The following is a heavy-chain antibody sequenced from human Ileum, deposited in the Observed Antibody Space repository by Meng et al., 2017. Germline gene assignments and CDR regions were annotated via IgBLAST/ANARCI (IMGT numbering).Heavy chain of an antibody. CDR3: ARESSTWYVKSFDV. J-gene: IGHJ3*01. D-gene: IGHD2-2*01. CDR2: ISSSSLFI. V-gene: IGHV3-21*01. Sequence: GGSLRLSCAVSGFRFTDYDMNWVRQAPGKGLEWVSSISSSSLFISYADSVKGRFTISRDNAKNSLFLQMNTLRAEDTAVYYCARESSTWYVKSFDVWGQGTMVTVSS. CDR1: GFRFTDYD.